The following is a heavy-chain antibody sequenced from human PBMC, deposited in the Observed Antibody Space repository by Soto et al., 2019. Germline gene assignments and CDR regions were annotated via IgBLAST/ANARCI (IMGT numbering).Heavy chain of an antibody. V-gene: IGHV4-61*01. CDR3: AREKTGDLTFFDS. CDR1: GGSVSSGSYF. Sequence: SETLSLTCTVSGGSVSSGSYFWSWIRQPPGKGLEWLGYIYYTGNTNYNPSLKSRLTISVDSSKNQFSLKLSSVTAADTAVYYCAREKTGDLTFFDSWGQGTLVTVSS. J-gene: IGHJ4*02. CDR2: IYYTGNT. D-gene: IGHD3-16*01.